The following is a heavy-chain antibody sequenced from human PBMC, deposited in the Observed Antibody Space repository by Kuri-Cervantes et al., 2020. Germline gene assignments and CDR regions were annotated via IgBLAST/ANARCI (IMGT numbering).Heavy chain of an antibody. Sequence: ASVKVSCKASGYTFTSYDINWVRQATGQGLEWMGWMNPNSGNTGYAQKFQGRVTMTRNTSISTAYMELRSLRSDDTAVYYCARVGNAGGIAAAGGGVDVWGQGTTVTVSS. J-gene: IGHJ6*02. D-gene: IGHD6-13*01. CDR2: MNPNSGNT. CDR3: ARVGNAGGIAAAGGGVDV. CDR1: GYTFTSYD. V-gene: IGHV1-8*01.